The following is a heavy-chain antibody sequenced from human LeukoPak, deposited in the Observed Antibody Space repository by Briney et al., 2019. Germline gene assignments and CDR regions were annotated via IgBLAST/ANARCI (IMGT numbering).Heavy chain of an antibody. V-gene: IGHV3-9*01. J-gene: IGHJ5*02. CDR2: ISWNSGSI. CDR3: AKGMAVAAPHGPDSNWFDP. CDR1: GFTFDDYA. Sequence: GRSLRLSCAASGFTFDDYAMHWVRQAPGKGLEWVSGISWNSGSIGYADSVKGRFTISRDNAKNSLYLQMNSLRAEDTALYYCAKGMAVAAPHGPDSNWFDPWGQGTLVTVSS. D-gene: IGHD6-19*01.